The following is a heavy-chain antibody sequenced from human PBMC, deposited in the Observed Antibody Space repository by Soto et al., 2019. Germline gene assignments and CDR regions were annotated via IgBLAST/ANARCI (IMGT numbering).Heavy chain of an antibody. V-gene: IGHV4-39*07. J-gene: IGHJ6*02. D-gene: IGHD4-17*01. CDR2: IDHSGST. Sequence: SETLSLTCTVSGGSISSSSYYWSWIRQPPGKGLEWIGQIDHSGSTNYNPSLKSRLTISVDTSKNQFSLKLSSVTAADTAVYYCARGRATETTFFYYYYGMDVWGQGTTVTVSS. CDR3: ARGRATETTFFYYYYGMDV. CDR1: GGSISSSSYY.